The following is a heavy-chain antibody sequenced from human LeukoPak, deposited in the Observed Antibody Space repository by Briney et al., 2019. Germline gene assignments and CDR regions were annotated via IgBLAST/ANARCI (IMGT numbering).Heavy chain of an antibody. J-gene: IGHJ4*02. Sequence: PGGSLRLSCAAPGFTFSDYHMSWIRQAPGKGLEWVSYISSRSGYKNHADSVKGRFTISRDNVKNSLYLQMRSLRAEDTAVYYCARLTSGGDYAFDYWGQGTLVTVPS. CDR1: GFTFSDYH. CDR2: ISSRSGYK. D-gene: IGHD2-21*02. CDR3: ARLTSGGDYAFDY. V-gene: IGHV3-11*06.